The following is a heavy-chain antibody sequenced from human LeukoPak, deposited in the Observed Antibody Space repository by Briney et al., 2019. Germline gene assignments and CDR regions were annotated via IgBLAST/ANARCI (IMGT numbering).Heavy chain of an antibody. D-gene: IGHD6-6*01. CDR2: ISSSGSTI. Sequence: GGSLRPSCAASGFTFSDYYMSWIRQAPGKGLEWVSYISSSGSTIYYADSVKGRFTISRDNAKNSLYLQMNSLRAEDTAVYYCATSQYSSSQMDYFDYWGQGTLVTVSS. CDR1: GFTFSDYY. V-gene: IGHV3-11*04. J-gene: IGHJ4*02. CDR3: ATSQYSSSQMDYFDY.